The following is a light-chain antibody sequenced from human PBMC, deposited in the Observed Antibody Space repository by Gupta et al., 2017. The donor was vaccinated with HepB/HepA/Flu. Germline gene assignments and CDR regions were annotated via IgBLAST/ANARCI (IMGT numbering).Light chain of an antibody. CDR3: QAWDSSTVV. V-gene: IGLV3-1*01. CDR2: QDS. CDR1: KLGDKY. Sequence: SYELIQPPSVSVSPRQTDSITCSGDKLGDKYACWYQQKPGQSPVLVIYQDSKRPSGIPERFSGSNSGNTATLTISGTQAMDEADYYCQAWDSSTVVFGGGTKLTVL. J-gene: IGLJ2*01.